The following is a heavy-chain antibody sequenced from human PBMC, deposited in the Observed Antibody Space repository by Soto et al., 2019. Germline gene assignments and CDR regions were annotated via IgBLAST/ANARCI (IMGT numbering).Heavy chain of an antibody. Sequence: QLQLQESGPGLVKPSETLSLTCTVSGGSISSSSYYWGWIRQPPGKGLEWIGSIYYSGSTYYNPSLKSRVTISVDTSKNQFSLKLSSVTAADTAVYYCARVDIQFITGTTSSWFDPWGQGTLVTVSS. V-gene: IGHV4-39*01. D-gene: IGHD1-7*01. CDR3: ARVDIQFITGTTSSWFDP. CDR2: IYYSGST. CDR1: GGSISSSSYY. J-gene: IGHJ5*02.